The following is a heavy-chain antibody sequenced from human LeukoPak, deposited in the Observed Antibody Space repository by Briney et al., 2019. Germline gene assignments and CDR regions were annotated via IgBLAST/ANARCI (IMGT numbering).Heavy chain of an antibody. D-gene: IGHD4-11*01. CDR3: ARDSTVSSDYYYGMDV. J-gene: IGHJ6*02. CDR1: GDSISNGGHY. V-gene: IGHV4-31*03. CDR2: IFYTGTT. Sequence: SQTLSLTCTVSGDSISNGGHYWSWIRQHPVKGLEWIGYIFYTGTTYHNPALKSRVTISIDTSKNRFSLKLTSVTAADTAVYYCARDSTVSSDYYYGMDVWGQGTTVIVSS.